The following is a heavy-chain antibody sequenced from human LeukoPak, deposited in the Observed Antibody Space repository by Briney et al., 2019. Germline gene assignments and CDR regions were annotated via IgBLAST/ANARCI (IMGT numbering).Heavy chain of an antibody. CDR2: IYYSGST. J-gene: IGHJ4*02. V-gene: IGHV4-59*01. Sequence: PSETLSLTCTVSGGSISSYYWSWIRQPPGKGLEWIGYIYYSGSTNYNPSLKSRVTISVDTSKNQFSLKLSSVTAADTAVYYCARGVAATDYWGQGPLVTVSS. CDR3: ARGVAATDY. CDR1: GGSISSYY. D-gene: IGHD2-15*01.